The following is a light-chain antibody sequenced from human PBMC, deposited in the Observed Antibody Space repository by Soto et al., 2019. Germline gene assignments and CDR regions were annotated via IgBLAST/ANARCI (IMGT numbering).Light chain of an antibody. J-gene: IGLJ2*01. CDR3: QSYDSSLSAVI. CDR2: GNN. V-gene: IGLV1-40*01. Sequence: QSVLTQPPSVSGAPGQRVTISCTGNSSNIGAHYGVHWYLQLPGTAPKLLIYGNNNRPSGVPDRFSGSKSGTSASLAITGLQAEDEADYYCQSYDSSLSAVIFGGGTKLTVL. CDR1: SSNIGAHYG.